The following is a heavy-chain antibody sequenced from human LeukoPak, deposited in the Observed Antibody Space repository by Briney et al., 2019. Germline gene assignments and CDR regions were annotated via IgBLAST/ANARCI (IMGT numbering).Heavy chain of an antibody. CDR3: ARAPSGYYQENRWSAEYFQH. D-gene: IGHD3-22*01. V-gene: IGHV4-61*02. J-gene: IGHJ1*01. Sequence: SQTLSLTCTVSGGSISSGSYYWSWIRQPAGTGLEWIGRIYTSGSTNYNPSLKSRVTISVDTSKNQFSLKLSSVTAADTAVYYCARAPSGYYQENRWSAEYFQHWGQGTLVTVSS. CDR1: GGSISSGSYY. CDR2: IYTSGST.